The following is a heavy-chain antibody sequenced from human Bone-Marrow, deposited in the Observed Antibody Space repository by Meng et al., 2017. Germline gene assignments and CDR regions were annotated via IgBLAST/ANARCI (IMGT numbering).Heavy chain of an antibody. Sequence: QLQLQESGSGLVKPSQTLSLTCAVSGGSISSGGYSWSWIRQPPGKGLEWIGYIYDSGSTYYNPSLKSRVTISVDRSKKQFSLKLSSVTAADTAVYYCARKAVAGNFDYWGQGTLVTVSS. CDR2: IYDSGST. D-gene: IGHD6-13*01. CDR3: ARKAVAGNFDY. CDR1: GGSISSGGYS. V-gene: IGHV4-30-2*01. J-gene: IGHJ4*02.